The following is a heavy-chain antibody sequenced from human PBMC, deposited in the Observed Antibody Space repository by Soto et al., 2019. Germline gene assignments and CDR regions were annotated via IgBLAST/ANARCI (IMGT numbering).Heavy chain of an antibody. D-gene: IGHD3-3*01. CDR2: IYYSGST. Sequence: SETLSLTCTVSGGSISSYYWSWIRQPPGKGLEWIGYIYYSGSTNYNPSLKSRVTISVDTSKNQFSLKLSSVTAADTAVYYCARGPLTYYDFWSDNGGFDPWGQGTLVTVSS. CDR1: GGSISSYY. J-gene: IGHJ5*02. CDR3: ARGPLTYYDFWSDNGGFDP. V-gene: IGHV4-59*01.